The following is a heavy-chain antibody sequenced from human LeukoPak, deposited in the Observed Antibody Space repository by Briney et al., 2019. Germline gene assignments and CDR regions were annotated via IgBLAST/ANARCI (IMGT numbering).Heavy chain of an antibody. D-gene: IGHD3-22*01. V-gene: IGHV4-31*03. CDR2: IYYSGST. Sequence: PSETLSLTCTVSGGSISSGGYYWSWIRQHPGKGLEWIEYIYYSGSTYYNPSLKSRVTISVDTSKNQFSLKLSSVTAADTAVYYCARGSLTYYDSSGYYYRAFDIWGQGTMVTVSS. CDR3: ARGSLTYYDSSGYYYRAFDI. J-gene: IGHJ3*02. CDR1: GGSISSGGYY.